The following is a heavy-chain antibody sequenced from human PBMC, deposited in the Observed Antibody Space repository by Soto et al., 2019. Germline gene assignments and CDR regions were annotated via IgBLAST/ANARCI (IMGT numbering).Heavy chain of an antibody. D-gene: IGHD3-10*01. CDR2: IYYSGST. CDR3: ARHRGAVPYYFDY. V-gene: IGHV4-39*01. J-gene: IGHJ4*02. Sequence: QLQLQESGPGLVKPSETLSLTCTVSGGSISSSSYYWGWIRQPPGKGLEWIGSIYYSGSTHYNPSLKSRVTISVDTSKNQFSLKLSSVTAADTAVYYCARHRGAVPYYFDYWGQGTLVTVSS. CDR1: GGSISSSSYY.